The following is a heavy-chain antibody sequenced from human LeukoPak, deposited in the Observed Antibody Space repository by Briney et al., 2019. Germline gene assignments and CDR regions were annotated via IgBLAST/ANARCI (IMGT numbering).Heavy chain of an antibody. J-gene: IGHJ4*02. CDR3: ARGRPDYDFWSGPFDY. V-gene: IGHV1-69*02. Sequence: SVKVSCKASGGTFSSYTISCVRQAPGQGLEWMGRIIPILGIANYAQKFQGRVTITADKSTSTAYMELSSLRSEDTAVYYCARGRPDYDFWSGPFDYWGQGTLVTVSS. CDR2: IIPILGIA. D-gene: IGHD3-3*01. CDR1: GGTFSSYT.